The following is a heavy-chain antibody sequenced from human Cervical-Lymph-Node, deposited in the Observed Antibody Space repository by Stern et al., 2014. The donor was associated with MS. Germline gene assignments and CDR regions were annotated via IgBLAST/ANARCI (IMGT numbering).Heavy chain of an antibody. CDR3: AKTTVTTRPFEF. D-gene: IGHD4-17*01. V-gene: IGHV3-9*01. Sequence: LVESGGGLVQPGRSLRLSCAASGFTVNDYSMHWVRQAPGKGLEWVSGISWDGGSTEYAASVKGRFAISRDNAKNSLFLHMNSLRPEDTAFYYCAKTTVTTRPFEFWGQGTLVTVSS. CDR2: ISWDGGST. J-gene: IGHJ4*02. CDR1: GFTVNDYS.